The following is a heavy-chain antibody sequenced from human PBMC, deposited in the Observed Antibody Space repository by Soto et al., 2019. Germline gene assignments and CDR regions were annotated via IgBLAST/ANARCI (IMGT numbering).Heavy chain of an antibody. CDR1: GFTFSTFS. CDR2: ITYDGSNE. CDR3: AKDYGSNYYYYGMDV. V-gene: IGHV3-30*18. Sequence: QVQLVESGGGVVQPGRSLRLSCAASGFTFSTFSMHWVRQAPGKGQEWVAIITYDGSNEYYADSVTGRFTISRDNSKSTLYLQMSSLRAEDTALYYCAKDYGSNYYYYGMDVCGQGTTVTVSS. J-gene: IGHJ6*02. D-gene: IGHD3-10*01.